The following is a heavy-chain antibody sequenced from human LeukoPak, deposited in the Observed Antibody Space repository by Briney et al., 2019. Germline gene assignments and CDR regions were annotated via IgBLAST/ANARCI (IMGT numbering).Heavy chain of an antibody. J-gene: IGHJ5*02. D-gene: IGHD2-2*02. CDR3: ARGKRRNCSSTSCYRLDP. CDR2: MNPNSGNT. V-gene: IGHV1-8*01. CDR1: GYIFTSYD. Sequence: GASVKVSCKASGYIFTSYDINWVRQATGQGLEWMGWMNPNSGNTGYAQKFQGRVTMTRNTSISTAYMELSSLRSEDTAVYYCARGKRRNCSSTSCYRLDPWGQGTLVTVSS.